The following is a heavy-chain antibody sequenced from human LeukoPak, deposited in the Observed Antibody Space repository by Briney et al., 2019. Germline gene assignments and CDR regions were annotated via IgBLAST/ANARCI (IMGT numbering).Heavy chain of an antibody. D-gene: IGHD6-19*01. CDR2: ISAYNGNT. CDR3: ARTLPGIAVAGMARRVRYWFDP. V-gene: IGHV1-18*04. CDR1: GYNFISSG. Sequence: ASVKVSCKASGYNFISSGVTWVRQAPGQRLEWMGWISAYNGNTSYAQKLQGRVTMTTDTSTSTAYMELRSLRSDDTAVYYCARTLPGIAVAGMARRVRYWFDPWGQGTLVTVSS. J-gene: IGHJ5*02.